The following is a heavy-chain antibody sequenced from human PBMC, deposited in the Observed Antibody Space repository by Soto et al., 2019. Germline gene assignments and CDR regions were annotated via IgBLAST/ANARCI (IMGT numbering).Heavy chain of an antibody. CDR2: ISGGGEAT. D-gene: IGHD2-2*01. CDR1: GFTFINYA. V-gene: IGHV3-23*01. J-gene: IGHJ2*01. CDR3: ARKILGSTSRPNYWYFDL. Sequence: EVQLLESGGGLVQPGGSLRLSCAGSGFTFINYALTWVRQAPGKGLGWVSSISGGGEATFFADSVRGRFTISRDNSKNTVTLQMNSLGVDDTAVYYCARKILGSTSRPNYWYFDLWGRGTLVTVSS.